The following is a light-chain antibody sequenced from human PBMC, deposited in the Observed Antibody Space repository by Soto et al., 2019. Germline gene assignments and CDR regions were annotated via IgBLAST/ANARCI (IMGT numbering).Light chain of an antibody. CDR1: QSISNH. CDR2: AAS. CDR3: QQYNSYPWT. J-gene: IGKJ1*01. Sequence: IQLTQSPSSLSASVEDKVIMTCRASQSISNHLAWYKQKPGKAPKLLIYAASTLQSGVPSRFRGSGSGTEFTLTISSLKPDDFETYYCQQYNSYPWTFGQGTKVDIK. V-gene: IGKV1-9*01.